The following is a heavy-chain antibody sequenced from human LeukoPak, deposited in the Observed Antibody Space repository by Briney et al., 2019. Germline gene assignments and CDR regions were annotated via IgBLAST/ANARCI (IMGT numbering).Heavy chain of an antibody. V-gene: IGHV3-7*01. Sequence: GGSLRLSCAASGFTFSSYAMHWVRQAPGKGLEWVANIKQDGSEKYYVDSVKGRFTISRDNAKNSLYLQMNSLRAEDTAVYYCAQGGYSGYGIDYWGQGILVAVSS. CDR3: AQGGYSGYGIDY. CDR1: GFTFSSYA. CDR2: IKQDGSEK. D-gene: IGHD5-12*01. J-gene: IGHJ4*02.